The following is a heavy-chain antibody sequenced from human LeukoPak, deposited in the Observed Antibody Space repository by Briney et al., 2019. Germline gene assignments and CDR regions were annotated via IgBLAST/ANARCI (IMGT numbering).Heavy chain of an antibody. CDR3: ARALGYCSSTSCYADPPTYYYYYGMDV. V-gene: IGHV4-38-2*01. D-gene: IGHD2-2*01. CDR2: IYHSGST. J-gene: IGHJ6*04. CDR1: GYSISSGYY. Sequence: PSETLSLTCAVSGYSISSGYYWGWIRQPPGKGLVWIGSIYHSGSTYYNPSLKSRVTISVDTSKNQFSLKLSSVTAADTAVYYCARALGYCSSTSCYADPPTYYYYYGMDVWGKGTTVTVSS.